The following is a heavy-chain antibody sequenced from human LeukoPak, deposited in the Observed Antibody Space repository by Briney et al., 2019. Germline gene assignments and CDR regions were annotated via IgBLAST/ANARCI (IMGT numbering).Heavy chain of an antibody. Sequence: GGSLRLSCAASGFTFSRYAMHWVRQAPGKGLEWVAVISYDGSNKYYADSVKGRFTISRDNSKNTLYLQMNSLRAEDTAVYYCARSERAWIQIDYWGQGTLVTVSA. V-gene: IGHV3-30-3*01. J-gene: IGHJ4*02. CDR3: ARSERAWIQIDY. CDR2: ISYDGSNK. D-gene: IGHD5-18*01. CDR1: GFTFSRYA.